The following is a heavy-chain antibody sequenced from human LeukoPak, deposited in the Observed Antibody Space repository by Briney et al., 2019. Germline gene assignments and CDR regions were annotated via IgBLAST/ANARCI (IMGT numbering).Heavy chain of an antibody. CDR1: GYRFTTYW. V-gene: IGHV5-51*01. J-gene: IGHJ4*02. CDR3: ARHYNGDY. Sequence: GASLKISCKGSGYRFTTYWIGWVRQMPGKGLEWMGIIYPGDSDTRYNPSFQGQVTISADKSITTAYLQWSSLKASDTAIYYCARHYNGDYWGQGTLVTVSS. CDR2: IYPGDSDT. D-gene: IGHD1-14*01.